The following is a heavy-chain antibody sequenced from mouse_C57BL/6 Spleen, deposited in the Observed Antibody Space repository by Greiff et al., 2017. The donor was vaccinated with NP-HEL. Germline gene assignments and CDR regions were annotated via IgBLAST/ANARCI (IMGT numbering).Heavy chain of an antibody. CDR1: GYAFSSYW. CDR3: ARARDGNSIYWYFDV. CDR2: IYPGDGDT. J-gene: IGHJ1*03. V-gene: IGHV1-80*01. Sequence: QVQLQQSGAELVKPGASVKISCKASGYAFSSYWMNWVKQRPGKGLEWIGQIYPGDGDTNYNGKFKGKATLTADKSSSTAYMQLSSLTSEDSAVYFCARARDGNSIYWYFDVWGTGTTVTVSS. D-gene: IGHD2-1*01.